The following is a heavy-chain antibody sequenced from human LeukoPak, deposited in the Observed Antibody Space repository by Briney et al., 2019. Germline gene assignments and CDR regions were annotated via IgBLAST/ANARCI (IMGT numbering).Heavy chain of an antibody. D-gene: IGHD1-14*01. CDR2: IYTSGST. Sequence: KTSETLSLTCTVSGGSISSYYWSWIRQPPGEGLEWIGYIYTSGSTNYNPSLKTRVTISVDTSKNQFSLKLSSVTAADTAVYYCARQTTDAFDIWGQGTMVTVSS. CDR3: ARQTTDAFDI. V-gene: IGHV4-4*09. J-gene: IGHJ3*02. CDR1: GGSISSYY.